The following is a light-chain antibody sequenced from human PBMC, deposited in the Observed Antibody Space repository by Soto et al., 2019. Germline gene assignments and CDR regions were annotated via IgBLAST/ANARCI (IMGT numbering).Light chain of an antibody. Sequence: EIVLTQSPGTLSLSPGERATLSCRASQSVSSSYLAWYQHKPGQAPRLLIYGAPTRATGIPDRFSGSGSGTDFSLTISRLEPEDFEVYFCQQFGSPFTFGPGTNVDLK. CDR1: QSVSSSY. CDR3: QQFGSPFT. J-gene: IGKJ3*01. V-gene: IGKV3-20*01. CDR2: GAP.